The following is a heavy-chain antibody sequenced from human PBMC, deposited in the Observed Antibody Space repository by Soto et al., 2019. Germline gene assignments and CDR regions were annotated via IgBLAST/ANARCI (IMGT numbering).Heavy chain of an antibody. CDR3: AGGGAGSGPFTWELPDH. CDR2: ITPFSGDV. V-gene: IGHV1-45*02. CDR1: GNTFTYRY. D-gene: IGHD1-26*01. Sequence: QMQLVQSGAEVKKTGSSVTVSCKALGNTFTYRYLHWVRQAPGQALEWMGWITPFSGDVHYAQKFQERVTITRDRSINTAYMQMSSLRSEDTAMYFCAGGGAGSGPFTWELPDHWGQGTLVTLSS. J-gene: IGHJ4*02.